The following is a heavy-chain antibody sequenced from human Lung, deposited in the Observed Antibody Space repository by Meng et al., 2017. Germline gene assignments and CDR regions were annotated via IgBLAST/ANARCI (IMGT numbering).Heavy chain of an antibody. J-gene: IGHJ4*02. Sequence: LLRQWCRVMLNPSDTLSSPGVFVGGSFSDYYGSWIRQPPGKGLDWIGEINHSGSTNYNPSLESRAAISVDTSQNNLSLKLSSVTAADSAVYYCARGPTTMAHDFDYWGQGTLVTVSS. CDR2: INHSGST. V-gene: IGHV4-34*01. CDR1: GGSFSDYY. D-gene: IGHD4-11*01. CDR3: ARGPTTMAHDFDY.